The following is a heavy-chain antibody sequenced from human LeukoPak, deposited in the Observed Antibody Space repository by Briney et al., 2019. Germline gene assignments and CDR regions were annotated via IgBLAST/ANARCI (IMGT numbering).Heavy chain of an antibody. J-gene: IGHJ5*02. CDR1: GGSISSSSYY. CDR2: IYYSGST. D-gene: IGHD4-17*01. V-gene: IGHV4-39*01. CDR3: ASRIDYGDSNWFDP. Sequence: SETLSLTCTVSGGSISSSSYYWGWIRQPPGKGLEWIGSIYYSGSTYYNPSLKSRVTISVDTSKNQISLKLSSVTAADTAVYYCASRIDYGDSNWFDPWGQGTLVTVSS.